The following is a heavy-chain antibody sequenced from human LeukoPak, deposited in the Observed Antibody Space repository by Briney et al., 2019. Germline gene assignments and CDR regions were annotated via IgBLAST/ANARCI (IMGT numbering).Heavy chain of an antibody. CDR3: ARGLPYSSSSNIWGYNWFDP. J-gene: IGHJ5*02. CDR2: INHSGST. CDR1: GGFFSGYY. V-gene: IGHV4-34*01. Sequence: SETLSLTCAVYGGFFSGYYWSWIRQPPGKGLEWIGEINHSGSTNYNPSLKSRVTISVDTSKNRFSLKLSSVTAADTAVYYCARGLPYSSSSNIWGYNWFDPWGQGTLVTVSS. D-gene: IGHD6-6*01.